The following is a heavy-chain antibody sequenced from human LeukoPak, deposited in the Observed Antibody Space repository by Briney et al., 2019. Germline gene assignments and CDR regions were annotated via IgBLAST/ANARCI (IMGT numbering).Heavy chain of an antibody. J-gene: IGHJ3*02. V-gene: IGHV1-18*01. CDR3: ARDCRLWFGELSYSDAFDI. D-gene: IGHD3-10*01. CDR2: ISAYNGNT. CDR1: GHTFTSYG. Sequence: GASVKVSCKASGHTFTSYGISWVRQAPGQGLEWMGWISAYNGNTNYAQKLQGRVTMTTDTSTSAAYMELRSLRSDDTAVYYCARDCRLWFGELSYSDAFDIWGQGTMVTVSS.